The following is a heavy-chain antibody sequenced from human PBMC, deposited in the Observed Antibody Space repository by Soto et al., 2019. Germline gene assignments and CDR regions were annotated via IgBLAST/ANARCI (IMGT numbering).Heavy chain of an antibody. CDR1: GGSISSYY. CDR3: ARHGGYDFWSGYYLSYYYYMDV. V-gene: IGHV4-59*08. CDR2: IYYSGST. D-gene: IGHD3-3*01. Sequence: QVQLQESGPGLVKPSETLSLTCTVSGGSISSYYWSWIRQPPGKGLEWIGYIYYSGSTNYNPSLKSRVTISVDTSMNQFSLKLSSVTAADTAVYYCARHGGYDFWSGYYLSYYYYMDVWGKGTTVTVSS. J-gene: IGHJ6*03.